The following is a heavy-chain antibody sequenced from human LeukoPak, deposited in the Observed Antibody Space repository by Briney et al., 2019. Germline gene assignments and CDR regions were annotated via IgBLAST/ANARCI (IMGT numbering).Heavy chain of an antibody. CDR3: ANRDQLLSFDY. CDR2: ISSSGSSI. CDR1: GFTFSSYE. V-gene: IGHV3-48*03. D-gene: IGHD2-2*01. J-gene: IGHJ4*02. Sequence: PGGSLRLSCAASGFTFSSYEMNWVRQAPGKGLEWVSYISSSGSSIYYADSVKGRFTISRDNSKNTLYLQMNSLRAEDTAVYYCANRDQLLSFDYWGQGTLVTVSS.